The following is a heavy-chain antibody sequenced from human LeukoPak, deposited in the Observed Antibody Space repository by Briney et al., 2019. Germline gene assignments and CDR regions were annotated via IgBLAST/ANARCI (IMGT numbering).Heavy chain of an antibody. D-gene: IGHD2-2*02. J-gene: IGHJ4*02. V-gene: IGHV3-21*01. CDR1: GFTFSSYS. CDR2: ISSSSSYI. CDR3: ARDLEYCSSASCYKNVDY. Sequence: GGSLRLSCAASGFTFSSYSMNWVRQAPGKGLEWVSSISSSSSYIYYADSVKGRFTISRDNAKNSLYLQMNSLRAEDTAVYNCARDLEYCSSASCYKNVDYWGQGTLVTVSS.